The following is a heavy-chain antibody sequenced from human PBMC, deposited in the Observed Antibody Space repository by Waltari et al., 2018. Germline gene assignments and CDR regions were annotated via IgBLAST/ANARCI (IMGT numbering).Heavy chain of an antibody. CDR2: IAGGSDYI. J-gene: IGHJ4*02. D-gene: IGHD2-15*01. Sequence: EVQLLESGGGLVQPGGSLRLSCAASGFTFRSFGMSWVRQAPGKGPEWVSAIAGGSDYIYYADSVRGRFTISRDNSKNTLYLQMNSLRAEDTAVYYCARAKGHCSGGSCYLPPCYWGQGTLVTVSS. CDR3: ARAKGHCSGGSCYLPPCY. V-gene: IGHV3-23*01. CDR1: GFTFRSFG.